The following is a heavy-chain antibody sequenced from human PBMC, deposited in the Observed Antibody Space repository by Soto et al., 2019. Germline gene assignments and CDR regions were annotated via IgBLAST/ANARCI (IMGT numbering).Heavy chain of an antibody. V-gene: IGHV4-31*03. Sequence: QVQLQESGPGLVKPSQTLSLTCTVSGGSISSGGYYWSWIRQHPGKGLEWIGYIYYSGSTYYNPSLKSRVTISVDTSNNQFSLKLSSVTAADTAVHYCARAGLDCSSTSCYAGHGAFDIWGQGTMVTVSS. CDR1: GGSISSGGYY. CDR3: ARAGLDCSSTSCYAGHGAFDI. CDR2: IYYSGST. J-gene: IGHJ3*02. D-gene: IGHD2-2*01.